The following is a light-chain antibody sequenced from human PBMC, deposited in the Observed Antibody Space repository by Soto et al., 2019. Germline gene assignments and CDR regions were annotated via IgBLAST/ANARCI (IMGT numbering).Light chain of an antibody. Sequence: DIQMTQSPSSLSAYVGDRVTITCQASQDIRKNVNWYQQKPGKAPKLLIYGASNLETGVPSRFSGSGSGTDFTWTSISLQSEDISTCYCQQYDELITFGGRTNEDIK. J-gene: IGKJ4*02. CDR3: QQYDELIT. CDR1: QDIRKN. CDR2: GAS. V-gene: IGKV1-33*01.